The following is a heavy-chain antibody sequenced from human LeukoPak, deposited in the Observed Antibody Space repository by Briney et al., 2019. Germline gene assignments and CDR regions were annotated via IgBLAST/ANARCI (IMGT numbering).Heavy chain of an antibody. J-gene: IGHJ6*03. CDR3: ARVPRSYYYYYYMDV. V-gene: IGHV4-59*01. CDR2: IYYSGSN. CDR1: GGSISSYY. Sequence: SETLSLTCTVSGGSISSYYWSWIRQPPGKGLEWIGYIYYSGSNNYNPSLKGRVTISVDTSKNQFSLKLSSVTAADTAVYYCARVPRSYYYYYYMDVWGKGTTVTVSS.